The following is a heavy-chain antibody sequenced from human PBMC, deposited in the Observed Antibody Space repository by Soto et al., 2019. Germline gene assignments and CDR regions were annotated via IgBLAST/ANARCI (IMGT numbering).Heavy chain of an antibody. CDR3: VAELDFGKLSVV. Sequence: QVQLVQSGVEVKKPGSSVRVSCKASGDTFKNSVIIWVRQAPGQGLEWMGGTIPLFGTTDYAQKFQGRLTITTDESTTTAYMEVSRLTSEDTAVYYGVAELDFGKLSVVWGQGTTVIVSS. CDR2: TIPLFGTT. CDR1: GDTFKNSV. V-gene: IGHV1-69*01. J-gene: IGHJ6*02. D-gene: IGHD3-10*01.